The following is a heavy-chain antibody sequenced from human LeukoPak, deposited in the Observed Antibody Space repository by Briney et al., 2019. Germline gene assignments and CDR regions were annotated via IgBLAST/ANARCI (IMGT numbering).Heavy chain of an antibody. CDR1: GGSISSYY. V-gene: IGHV4-59*08. D-gene: IGHD2-8*02. Sequence: SETLSLTCTVSGGSISSYYWSWLRQPPGKGLEWIAYISDIGSINYNPSLKSRVTISLDTSKNQFSLKLSSVTAADTAVYYCAGHHTRNTVDFWGQGTLVTVSS. CDR3: AGHHTRNTVDF. J-gene: IGHJ4*02. CDR2: ISDIGSI.